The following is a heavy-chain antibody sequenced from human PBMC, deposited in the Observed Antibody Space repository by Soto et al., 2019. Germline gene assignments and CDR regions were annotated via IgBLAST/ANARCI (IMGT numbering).Heavy chain of an antibody. Sequence: GGSLRLSCAASGFTFSSYAMSWVRQAPGKGLEWVSAISGSGGSTYYADSVKGRFTISRDNSKNTLYLQMNSLRAEDTAVYYCAKDPTYYDFWSGYEYFDYWGQGTLVTVSS. CDR1: GFTFSSYA. D-gene: IGHD3-3*01. V-gene: IGHV3-23*01. CDR3: AKDPTYYDFWSGYEYFDY. CDR2: ISGSGGST. J-gene: IGHJ4*02.